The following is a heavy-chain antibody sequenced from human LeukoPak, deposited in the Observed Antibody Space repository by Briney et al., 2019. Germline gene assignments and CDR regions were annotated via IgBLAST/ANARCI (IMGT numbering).Heavy chain of an antibody. J-gene: IGHJ4*02. CDR3: AKEIYYDSSGYYFDY. V-gene: IGHV3-23*01. CDR1: GFTFSTFA. Sequence: GGSLRLSCVASGFTFSTFAMNWVRQVPGKGLEWVSSFGGAGRGSTYHADSVKGRFTISRDDSKNTLYLQMNSLRAEDTAVYYCAKEIYYDSSGYYFDYWGQGTLVTVSS. CDR2: FGGAGRGST. D-gene: IGHD3-22*01.